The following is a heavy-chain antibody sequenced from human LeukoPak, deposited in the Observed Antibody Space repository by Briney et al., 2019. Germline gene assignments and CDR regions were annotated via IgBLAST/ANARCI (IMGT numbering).Heavy chain of an antibody. J-gene: IGHJ6*02. CDR3: ARPWNYYYYYVMDV. CDR2: TSSSSSTI. D-gene: IGHD1-1*01. Sequence: GGSLRLSCAASGFTFSSYSMNWVRQAPGKGLEWVSYTSSSSSTIYYADSVKGRFTISRDNAKNSLYLQMNSLRDEDTAVYYCARPWNYYYYYVMDVWGQGTTVTVSS. CDR1: GFTFSSYS. V-gene: IGHV3-48*02.